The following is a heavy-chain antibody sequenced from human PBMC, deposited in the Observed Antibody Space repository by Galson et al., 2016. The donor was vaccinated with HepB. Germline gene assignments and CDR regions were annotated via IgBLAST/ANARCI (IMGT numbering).Heavy chain of an antibody. CDR3: ARGEALGPLDV. Sequence: SLRLSCAASGFTFTTYDFNWVRRAPGKGLERVSQISGSGSTKYYADSVKGRFTIYRDNAKRSLYLQMDSLRAEDTGAYYSARGEALGPLDVWGQGTTVSVSS. J-gene: IGHJ6*02. CDR1: GFTFTTYD. V-gene: IGHV3-48*03. CDR2: ISGSGSTK.